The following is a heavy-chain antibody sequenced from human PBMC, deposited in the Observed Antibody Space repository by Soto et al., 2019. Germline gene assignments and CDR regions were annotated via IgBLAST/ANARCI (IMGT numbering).Heavy chain of an antibody. CDR1: GFTFSSYA. CDR3: AKDGAYDILTGYPNWFDP. D-gene: IGHD3-9*01. CDR2: ISGSGGST. V-gene: IGHV3-23*01. Sequence: GGSLRLSCAASGFTFSSYAMSWVRQAPGKGLEWVSAISGSGGSTYYADSVKGRFTISRDNSKNTLYLQMNSLRAEDTAVYYCAKDGAYDILTGYPNWFDPWGQGTLVTVSS. J-gene: IGHJ5*02.